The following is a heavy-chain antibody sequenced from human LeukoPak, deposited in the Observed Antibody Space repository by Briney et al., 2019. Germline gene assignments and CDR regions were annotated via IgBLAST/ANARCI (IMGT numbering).Heavy chain of an antibody. CDR3: ARDWASTAMVTVLYYFDY. CDR1: GYTFTSYA. D-gene: IGHD5-18*01. CDR2: INAGNGNT. J-gene: IGHJ4*02. V-gene: IGHV1-3*01. Sequence: ASVKVSCEASGYTFTSYAMHWVRQAPGQRLEWMGWINAGNGNTKYSQKFQGRVTITRDTSASTAYMELSSLRSEDTAVYYCARDWASTAMVTVLYYFDYWGQGTLVTVSS.